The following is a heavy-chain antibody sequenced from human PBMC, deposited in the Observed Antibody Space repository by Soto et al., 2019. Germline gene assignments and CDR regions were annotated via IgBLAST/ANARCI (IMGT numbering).Heavy chain of an antibody. Sequence: SETLSLTCTVSGGSISSYYWTWIRQPPGKGLEWIGYIYYRGNTNYNPSLKSRVTISVDTSTNQFSLKLSSVSAADTAVYYCARQAVYYDSSGYLDYWGQGTLVTVSS. V-gene: IGHV4-59*01. CDR1: GGSISSYY. CDR2: IYYRGNT. D-gene: IGHD3-22*01. J-gene: IGHJ4*02. CDR3: ARQAVYYDSSGYLDY.